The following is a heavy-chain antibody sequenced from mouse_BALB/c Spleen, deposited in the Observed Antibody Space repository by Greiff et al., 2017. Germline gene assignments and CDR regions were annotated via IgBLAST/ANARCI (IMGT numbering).Heavy chain of an antibody. CDR2: ISSGGSYT. D-gene: IGHD2-12*01. J-gene: IGHJ4*01. CDR1: GFTFSSYA. CDR3: ARNTTNAMDY. V-gene: IGHV5-9-4*01. Sequence: DVQLVESGGGLVKPGGSLKLSCAASGFTFSSYAMSWVRQSPEKRLEWVAEISSGGSYTYYPDTVTGRFTISRDNAKNTLYLEMSSLRSEDTAMYYCARNTTNAMDYWGQGTSVTVSS.